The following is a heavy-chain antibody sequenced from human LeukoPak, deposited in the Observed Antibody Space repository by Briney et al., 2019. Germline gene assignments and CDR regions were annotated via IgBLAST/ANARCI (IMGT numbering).Heavy chain of an antibody. D-gene: IGHD5-18*01. CDR2: IYYSGST. CDR1: GGSISSSSYY. J-gene: IGHJ6*03. V-gene: IGHV4-39*07. Sequence: SETLSLTCTVSGGSISSSSYYWGWIRQPPGKGLEWIGSIYYSGSTYYNPSLKSRVTISVDTSKNQFSLKLSSVTAADTAVYHCARISSGYSYGASYYYYYMDVWGKGTTVTVSS. CDR3: ARISSGYSYGASYYYYYMDV.